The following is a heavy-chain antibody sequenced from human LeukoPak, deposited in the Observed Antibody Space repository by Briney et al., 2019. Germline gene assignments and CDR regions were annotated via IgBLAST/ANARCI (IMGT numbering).Heavy chain of an antibody. Sequence: GGSLRLSCAASGFTFSSYAMHWVRQAPGKGLEWVSIISYDGSDETFADSVKGRFTISRDNSKNMVFLQMNSLRAEDTAVYYCARDQGATLVRGVTPYLDYWGQGTLVSVSS. J-gene: IGHJ4*02. CDR2: ISYDGSDE. CDR3: ARDQGATLVRGVTPYLDY. V-gene: IGHV3-30*04. CDR1: GFTFSSYA. D-gene: IGHD3-10*01.